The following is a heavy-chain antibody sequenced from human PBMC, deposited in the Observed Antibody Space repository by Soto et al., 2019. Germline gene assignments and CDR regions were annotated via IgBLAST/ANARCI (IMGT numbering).Heavy chain of an antibody. V-gene: IGHV4-34*01. Sequence: QVLLRQWGAGLLRPSETLSLTCGVSGAPFTPYSWNWIRQPPGGGLEWIGEVHHSGSTSYNASFKSRVTISLDTSSVQFSLHLAAMTAADTAVYHCARGRSSVPDRRGIGYYGLDVWGQGTTVTVSS. CDR3: ARGRSSVPDRRGIGYYGLDV. J-gene: IGHJ6*02. D-gene: IGHD6-6*01. CDR2: VHHSGST. CDR1: GAPFTPYS.